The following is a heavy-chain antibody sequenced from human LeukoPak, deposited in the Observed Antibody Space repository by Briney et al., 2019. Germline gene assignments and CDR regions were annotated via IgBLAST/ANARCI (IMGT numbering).Heavy chain of an antibody. CDR2: INSDGSST. Sequence: GGSLRLSCAASGFTFSSYWMHWVRQAPGKGLVWVSRINSDGSSTSYADSVKGRFTISRDNAKNTLYLQMNSLRAEDTAAYYCASYPEDIVVVPAAIGLQYWGQGTLVTVSS. CDR1: GFTFSSYW. V-gene: IGHV3-74*01. J-gene: IGHJ4*02. D-gene: IGHD2-2*02. CDR3: ASYPEDIVVVPAAIGLQY.